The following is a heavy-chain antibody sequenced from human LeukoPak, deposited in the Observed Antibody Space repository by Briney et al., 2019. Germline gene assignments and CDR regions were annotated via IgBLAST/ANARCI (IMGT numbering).Heavy chain of an antibody. CDR1: GYTFTGYY. CDR2: INPNSGGT. CDR3: ARDGRSSANYYDSSGYYPLGY. V-gene: IGHV1-2*02. J-gene: IGHJ4*02. Sequence: GASVKVSCKASGYTFTGYYMHWVRQAPGQGLEWMGWINPNSGGTNYAQKFQGRVTMTRDTSISTAYMELSRLRSDDTAVYYCARDGRSSANYYDSSGYYPLGYWGRGTLVTVSS. D-gene: IGHD3-22*01.